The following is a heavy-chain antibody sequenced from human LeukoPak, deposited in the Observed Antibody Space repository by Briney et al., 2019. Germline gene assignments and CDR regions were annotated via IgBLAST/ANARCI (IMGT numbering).Heavy chain of an antibody. Sequence: GGSLRLSCAASGFTFSSYSMNWVRQAPGKGLEWVSYISSSSSTTYYADSVKGRFTISRDNAKNSLYLQMNSLRAEDTAVYYRARGPRRFSFGGVIVSSYFDYWGQGTLVTVSS. CDR3: ARGPRRFSFGGVIVSSYFDY. J-gene: IGHJ4*02. D-gene: IGHD3-16*02. CDR2: ISSSSSTT. CDR1: GFTFSSYS. V-gene: IGHV3-48*01.